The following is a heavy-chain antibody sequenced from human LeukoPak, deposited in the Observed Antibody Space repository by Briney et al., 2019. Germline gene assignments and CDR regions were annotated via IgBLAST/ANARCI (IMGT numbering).Heavy chain of an antibody. V-gene: IGHV4-34*01. CDR2: INHSGST. J-gene: IGHJ3*02. Sequence: SETLSLTCTVSGGSISTYYWSWIRQSPGRGLEWIGEINHSGSTNYNSSLKSRVTILVDTTNSQFSVRLNSVTAADTAVYYCARRVRGVNDAFDIWGQGTKVTVSS. CDR1: GGSISTYY. D-gene: IGHD3-10*01. CDR3: ARRVRGVNDAFDI.